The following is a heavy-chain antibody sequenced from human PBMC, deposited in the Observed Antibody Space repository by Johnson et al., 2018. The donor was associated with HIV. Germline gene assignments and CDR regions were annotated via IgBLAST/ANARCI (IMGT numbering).Heavy chain of an antibody. CDR2: IRNDGSVT. CDR3: TRGLDYYDSTGFRSASFDI. J-gene: IGHJ3*02. CDR1: GFDFSSSW. Sequence: VQLVESGGGLVKPGGSLRLSCAASGFDFSSSWMHWVRQAPGKGLVWVSRIRNDGSVTTYADSVKGRFFISSDNSKNALYLQMNSLRAEDTAVYYCTRGLDYYDSTGFRSASFDIWGQGTMVIVSP. V-gene: IGHV3-74*02. D-gene: IGHD3-22*01.